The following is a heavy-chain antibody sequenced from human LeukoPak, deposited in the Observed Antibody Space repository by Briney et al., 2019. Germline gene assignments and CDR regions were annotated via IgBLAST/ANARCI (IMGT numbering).Heavy chain of an antibody. CDR3: ARDKRYYYDSDNAFDI. V-gene: IGHV1-69*04. Sequence: SVKVSCKASGGTFSSYAISWVRQAPGQGLEWMGRIIPILGIANYAQKFQGRVTITADESTSTAYMELSSLRSEDTAVYYCARDKRYYYDSDNAFDIWGQGTMVTVSS. D-gene: IGHD3-22*01. CDR2: IIPILGIA. CDR1: GGTFSSYA. J-gene: IGHJ3*02.